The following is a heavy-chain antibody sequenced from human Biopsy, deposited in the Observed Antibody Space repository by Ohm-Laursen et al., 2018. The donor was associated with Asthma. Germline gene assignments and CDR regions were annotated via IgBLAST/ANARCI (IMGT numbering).Heavy chain of an antibody. Sequence: SVKVSCKASGGTLNNYAISWVRQAPGQGLEWMGWISGYNGDTKFAQNVKGRLSLTTDTSTSTAYMELRSLTSDDTAVYYCVRDKVVVVPGSKGPTDWFDPWGQGTLVTVSS. CDR3: VRDKVVVVPGSKGPTDWFDP. CDR1: GGTLNNYA. V-gene: IGHV1-18*04. D-gene: IGHD2-15*01. CDR2: ISGYNGDT. J-gene: IGHJ5*02.